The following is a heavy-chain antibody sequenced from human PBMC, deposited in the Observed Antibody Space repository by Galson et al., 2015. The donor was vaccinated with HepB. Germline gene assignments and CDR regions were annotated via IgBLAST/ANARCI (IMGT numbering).Heavy chain of an antibody. CDR2: ISSSSSYI. J-gene: IGHJ4*02. D-gene: IGHD6-19*01. CDR3: ARDSWVAVAVD. Sequence: SLRLSCAASGFTFSSYSMNWVRQAPGKGLEWVSSISSSSSYIYYADSVKGRFTISRDNAKNSLYLQMNSLRAEDTAVSYCARDSWVAVAVDWGQGTLVTVSS. V-gene: IGHV3-21*01. CDR1: GFTFSSYS.